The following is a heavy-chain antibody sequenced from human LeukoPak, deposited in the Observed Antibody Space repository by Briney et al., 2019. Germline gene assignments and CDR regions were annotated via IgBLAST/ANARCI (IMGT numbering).Heavy chain of an antibody. Sequence: PGGSLRLSCAASGFTFRSYDMQWVRQVTGKGLEWVSAVGISGDTYYAGSVKGRFTISRENAKNSLYLQMNSLTAGDTAVYYCVRGGIQVSGIDEIDYWGQGTLVTVSS. J-gene: IGHJ4*02. D-gene: IGHD6-19*01. CDR2: VGISGDT. CDR3: VRGGIQVSGIDEIDY. V-gene: IGHV3-13*01. CDR1: GFTFRSYD.